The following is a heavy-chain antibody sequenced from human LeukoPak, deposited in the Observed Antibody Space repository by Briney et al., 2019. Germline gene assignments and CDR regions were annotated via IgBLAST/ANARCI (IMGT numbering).Heavy chain of an antibody. J-gene: IGHJ4*02. CDR1: GGSISSSSYY. V-gene: IGHV4-39*07. CDR2: IYYSGST. Sequence: PSETLSLTCTVSGGSISSSSYYWGWIRQPPGKGLEWIGSIYYSGSTYYNPSLKSRVTISVDTSKNQFSLKLSSVTAADTAVYYCARESERSHSPFDYWGQGTLVTVSS. D-gene: IGHD1-26*01. CDR3: ARESERSHSPFDY.